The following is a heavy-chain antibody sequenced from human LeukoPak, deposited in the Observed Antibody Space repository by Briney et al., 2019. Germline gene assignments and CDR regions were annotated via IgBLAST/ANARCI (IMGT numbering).Heavy chain of an antibody. Sequence: ASVKVSCKASGYTFTSYGISWVRQAPGQGLEWMGWISAYNGNTNYAQKLQGRVTMTTDTSTSTAYMELRSLRSDDTAVYYSAREASVDIVATIYYFDYWGQGTLVTVSS. CDR1: GYTFTSYG. CDR2: ISAYNGNT. D-gene: IGHD5-12*01. CDR3: AREASVDIVATIYYFDY. J-gene: IGHJ4*02. V-gene: IGHV1-18*01.